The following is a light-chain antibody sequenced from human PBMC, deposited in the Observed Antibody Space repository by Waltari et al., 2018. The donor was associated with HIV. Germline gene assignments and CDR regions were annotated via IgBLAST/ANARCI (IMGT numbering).Light chain of an antibody. CDR3: GTWDSSLNAVL. J-gene: IGLJ2*01. Sequence: QSVLTQPPSVSAAPGQKVTIPSPGSNSNIGYNFVSWFQQPPAIAPKLLIYDKKKRPSGIPDRFSASMSGTSATLGITGLQTGDEADYYCGTWDSSLNAVLFGGGTKLTVL. CDR1: NSNIGYNF. CDR2: DKK. V-gene: IGLV1-51*01.